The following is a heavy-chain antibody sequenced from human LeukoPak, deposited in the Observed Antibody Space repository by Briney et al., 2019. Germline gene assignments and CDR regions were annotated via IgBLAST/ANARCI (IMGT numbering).Heavy chain of an antibody. CDR3: ARQGSRDSSSSAFDI. D-gene: IGHD6-13*01. CDR1: GGSISSSSYY. J-gene: IGHJ3*02. Sequence: SETLSLTCAVSGGSISSSSYYWGWIRQPPGKGLEWIGSIYYSGSTYYNPSLKSRVTISVDTSKNQFSLKLSSVTAADTAVYYCARQGSRDSSSSAFDIWGQGTMVTVSS. V-gene: IGHV4-39*01. CDR2: IYYSGST.